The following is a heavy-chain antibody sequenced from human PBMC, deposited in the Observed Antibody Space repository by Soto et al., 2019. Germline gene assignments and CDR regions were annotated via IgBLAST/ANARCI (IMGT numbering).Heavy chain of an antibody. CDR1: GYTFTSYA. J-gene: IGHJ4*02. V-gene: IGHV1-3*01. CDR3: AREYCSGGSCSIFDY. CDR2: INAGNGNT. Sequence: ASVKVSCKASGYTFTSYAMHWVRQAPGQRLEWMGWINAGNGNTKYSQKFQGRVTITRDTSASTVYMELSSLRSEDTAVYYCAREYCSGGSCSIFDYWGQGTLVTVSS. D-gene: IGHD2-15*01.